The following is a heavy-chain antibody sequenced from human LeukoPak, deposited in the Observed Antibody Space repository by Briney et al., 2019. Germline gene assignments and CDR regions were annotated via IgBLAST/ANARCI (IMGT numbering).Heavy chain of an antibody. V-gene: IGHV3-74*01. D-gene: IGHD6-19*01. CDR1: GFTFSNYW. J-gene: IGHJ4*02. Sequence: GGSLRLSCAASGFTFSNYWMHWVRQAPGRGLVWVSGISTDATSTRYADSVKGRFTISRENAKNTVYLQMNSLRAEDTAVYYCARVSGWDPFDNWGQGTLVTVSA. CDR3: ARVSGWDPFDN. CDR2: ISTDATST.